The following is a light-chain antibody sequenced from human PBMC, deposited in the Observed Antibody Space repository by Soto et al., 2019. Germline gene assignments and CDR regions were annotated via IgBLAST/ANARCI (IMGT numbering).Light chain of an antibody. CDR3: SSYRNGGTLV. V-gene: IGLV2-14*03. J-gene: IGLJ2*01. Sequence: QSVLTQPASVSGSPGQSITISCTGASSDVGAYNFVSWYQHHPCKAPKLIIYDVSNRPSGVSDRFSGSKSCNTAFLTISGLQAEDEADYYCSSYRNGGTLVFGGGTKVTVL. CDR2: DVS. CDR1: SSDVGAYNF.